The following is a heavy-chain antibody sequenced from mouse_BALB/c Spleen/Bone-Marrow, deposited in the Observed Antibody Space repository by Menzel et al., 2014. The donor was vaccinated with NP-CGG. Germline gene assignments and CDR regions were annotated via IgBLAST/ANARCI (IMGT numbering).Heavy chain of an antibody. CDR1: GYTFSSYW. CDR3: ARSGFAY. V-gene: IGHV1-9*01. J-gene: IGHJ3*01. CDR2: ILPGSGST. Sequence: QVQLQQSGAELLKPGASVKLSWKATGYTFSSYWIEWVKKRPGHGLEWIGEILPGSGSTNYNEKFKGKATFTADTSSNTAYMQLSSLTSEDSAVYYCARSGFAYWGQGTLVTVSA.